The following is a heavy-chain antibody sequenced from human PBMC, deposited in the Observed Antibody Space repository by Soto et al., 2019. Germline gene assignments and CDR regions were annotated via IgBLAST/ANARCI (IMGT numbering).Heavy chain of an antibody. V-gene: IGHV3-23*01. CDR2: ISGSGGYT. CDR3: AKRFRGVLLNPEVD. CDR1: GLTVSSYA. Sequence: EVQLLESGGDLVQPGGSLRLSCVASGLTVSSYAMSWVRQAPGKGLEWVSVISGSGGYTAYADSVKGRFTISRDNSKNTLYLQMNSLRAEDTALYYCAKRFRGVLLNPEVDWGQGTLVTVSS. J-gene: IGHJ4*02. D-gene: IGHD3-16*01.